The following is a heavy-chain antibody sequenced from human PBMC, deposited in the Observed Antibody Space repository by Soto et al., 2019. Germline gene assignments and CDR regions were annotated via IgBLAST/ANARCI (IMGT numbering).Heavy chain of an antibody. CDR1: GYTFSNYN. D-gene: IGHD3-10*01. CDR2: MNPDSGNT. CDR3: AREAASDPSFYYHYMDV. V-gene: IGHV1-8*01. Sequence: QEQLVQSGAEVKKPGAPVKVSCKASGYTFSNYNINWVRQASGQGLEWMGWMNPDSGNTGYAEKFQGRVTMTRNSSIRTAYMELSGLRSEDTDVYYCAREAASDPSFYYHYMDVWGKGTTVTVSS. J-gene: IGHJ6*03.